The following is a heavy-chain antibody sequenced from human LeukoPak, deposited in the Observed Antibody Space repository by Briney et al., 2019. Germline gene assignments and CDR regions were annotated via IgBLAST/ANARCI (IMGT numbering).Heavy chain of an antibody. CDR1: GFTFSDAS. D-gene: IGHD3-10*01. Sequence: PGGSLRLSCVGSGFTFSDASMSRVRQAPGKGLEWVGHIESRSFGGTTNYAAPVKGRFIISRDDSENTLYLQMSSLKSDDTAVYYCLAQYYRDYWGQGTLVTVSS. V-gene: IGHV3-15*06. CDR3: LAQYYRDY. CDR2: IESRSFGGTT. J-gene: IGHJ4*02.